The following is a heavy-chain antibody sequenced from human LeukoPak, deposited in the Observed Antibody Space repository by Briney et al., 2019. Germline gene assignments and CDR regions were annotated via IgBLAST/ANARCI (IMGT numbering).Heavy chain of an antibody. CDR3: IREVQVRASASLGL. V-gene: IGHV3-74*01. CDR2: MNSAGTTI. D-gene: IGHD1-1*01. J-gene: IGHJ4*01. Sequence: PGGSLRLSCAASGFTISGFWMHWVRHVPGEGLVWVARMNSAGTTINYADSVKGRFTISRDNVRNTLHLQMTNLSLEDTAVYFCIREVQVRASASLGLWGRGTLVTVS. CDR1: GFTISGFW.